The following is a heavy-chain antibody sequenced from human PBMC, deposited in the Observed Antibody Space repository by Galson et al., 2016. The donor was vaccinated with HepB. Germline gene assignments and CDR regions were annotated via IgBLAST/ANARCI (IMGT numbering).Heavy chain of an antibody. V-gene: IGHV3-33*01. J-gene: IGHJ4*02. D-gene: IGHD2-15*01. CDR3: ARVYCSDGSCYSYLDY. Sequence: SLRLSCAASGFTFSSYGIHWVRQAPGKGLEWVAVIWYDGSKKYYADSVKGRFTISRDNAKNTLYLQMNSLRAEDTAVYRCARVYCSDGSCYSYLDYWGQGTLVTVSS. CDR1: GFTFSSYG. CDR2: IWYDGSKK.